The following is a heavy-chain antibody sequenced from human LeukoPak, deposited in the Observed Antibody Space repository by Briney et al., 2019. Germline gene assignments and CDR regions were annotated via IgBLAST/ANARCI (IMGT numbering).Heavy chain of an antibody. CDR2: INPNSGGT. Sequence: ASVKVSCTASGYSFTAYSMHWVRRAPGQGLEWMGWINPNSGGTNYAQKFQGRVTMTRDTSITTAYMELSRLRSDDTAVYYCARDVDYYGSGSFFNIWGQGTMVTVSS. V-gene: IGHV1-2*02. CDR1: GYSFTAYS. D-gene: IGHD3-10*01. CDR3: ARDVDYYGSGSFFNI. J-gene: IGHJ3*02.